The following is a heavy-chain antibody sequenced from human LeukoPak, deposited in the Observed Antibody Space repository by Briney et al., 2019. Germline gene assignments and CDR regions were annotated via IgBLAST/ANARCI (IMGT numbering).Heavy chain of an antibody. D-gene: IGHD6-6*01. CDR2: IYPSDSDT. Sequence: GESLKISCKGSGYSFTSYWIGWVRQMPGKGLEWMGIIYPSDSDTRYSPSFQGQVTISADKTISTAYLQWSSLKASDTAMYYCATHSSSSDYYYYGMDVWGQGTTVTVSS. V-gene: IGHV5-51*01. CDR1: GYSFTSYW. CDR3: ATHSSSSDYYYYGMDV. J-gene: IGHJ6*02.